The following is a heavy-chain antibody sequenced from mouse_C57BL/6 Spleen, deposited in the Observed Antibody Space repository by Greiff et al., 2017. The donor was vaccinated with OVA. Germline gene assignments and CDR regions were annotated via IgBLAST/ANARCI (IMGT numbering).Heavy chain of an antibody. CDR2: IDPSDSYT. J-gene: IGHJ2*01. CDR1: GYTFTSYW. CDR3: ASARYYDGGCDFDY. D-gene: IGHD1-1*02. V-gene: IGHV1-69*01. Sequence: QVQLQQPGAELVMPGASVKLSCKASGYTFTSYWMNWVKQRPGQGLEWIGVIDPSDSYTTYNQKSKVKSTLTVDKSSGTAYMQLSSQTSEDSAVYYWASARYYDGGCDFDYWSQGTTLTVSS.